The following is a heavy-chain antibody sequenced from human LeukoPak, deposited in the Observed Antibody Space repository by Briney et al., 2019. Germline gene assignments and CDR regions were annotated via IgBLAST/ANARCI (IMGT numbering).Heavy chain of an antibody. CDR3: ARDLVGYGGNLGHAFDI. J-gene: IGHJ3*02. V-gene: IGHV4-31*03. D-gene: IGHD4-23*01. CDR1: GGSISSGGYY. CDR2: IYYSGST. Sequence: SETLSLTCTVSGGSISSGGYYWSWIRQHPGKGLEWIGHIYYSGSTYYNPSLKSRVTISVDTSKNQFSLKLSSVTAADTAVYCCARDLVGYGGNLGHAFDIWGQGTMVTVSS.